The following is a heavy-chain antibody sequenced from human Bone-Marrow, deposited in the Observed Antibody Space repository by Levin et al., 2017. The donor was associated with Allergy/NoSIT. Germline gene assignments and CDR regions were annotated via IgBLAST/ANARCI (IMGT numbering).Heavy chain of an antibody. J-gene: IGHJ4*02. CDR1: GGSISSYY. D-gene: IGHD6-13*01. CDR2: IYYSGST. V-gene: IGHV4-59*01. Sequence: SETLSLTCTVSGGSISSYYWSWIRQPPGKGLEWIGYIYYSGSTNYNPSLKSRVTISVDTSKNQFSPKLSSVTAADTAVYYCARDGSSSWFAYDYWGQGTLVTVSS. CDR3: ARDGSSSWFAYDY.